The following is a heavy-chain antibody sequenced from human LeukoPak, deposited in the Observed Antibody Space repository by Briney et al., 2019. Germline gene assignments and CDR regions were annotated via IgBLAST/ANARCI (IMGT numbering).Heavy chain of an antibody. CDR2: ISAYNGNT. CDR3: ARAPRAGSGSYYKGFYYGMDV. J-gene: IGHJ6*02. D-gene: IGHD3-10*01. Sequence: GASVKVSCKASGYTFTSYGISWVRQAPGQGLEWMGWISAYNGNTNYAQKLQGRVTMTTDTSTSTAYMEMRSLRSDDTAVYYCARAPRAGSGSYYKGFYYGMDVWGQGTTVTVSS. CDR1: GYTFTSYG. V-gene: IGHV1-18*01.